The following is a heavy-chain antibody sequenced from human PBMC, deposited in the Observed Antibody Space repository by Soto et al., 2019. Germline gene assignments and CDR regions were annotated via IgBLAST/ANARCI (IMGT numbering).Heavy chain of an antibody. CDR3: AIEASRLLPDSGKKIDP. J-gene: IGHJ5*01. V-gene: IGHV4-61*01. Sequence: PSETLSLTCTASRGYVNSGHYYWNWIRQSPGKGLEWIGYIYYSGSTNYNSSLKSRLSISIDTSRNQFSLKLTSVTAADTAVYSWAIEASRLLPDSGKKIDPWGQGILVTVSA. CDR1: RGYVNSGHYY. D-gene: IGHD3-10*01. CDR2: IYYSGST.